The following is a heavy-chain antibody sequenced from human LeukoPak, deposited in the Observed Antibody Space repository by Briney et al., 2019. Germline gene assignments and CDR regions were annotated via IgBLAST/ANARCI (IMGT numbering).Heavy chain of an antibody. CDR1: GFTVSSNY. D-gene: IGHD6-19*01. Sequence: PGGSLRLSCAASGFTVSSNYMSWVRQAPGKGPEWVSSMSGSGSSTDYADSVKGRFTISRDNSKNTLYLQMNSLRAEDTALYYCAKDAQGLVRGGIYFDFWGQGSLVTVSS. CDR3: AKDAQGLVRGGIYFDF. V-gene: IGHV3-23*01. J-gene: IGHJ4*02. CDR2: MSGSGSST.